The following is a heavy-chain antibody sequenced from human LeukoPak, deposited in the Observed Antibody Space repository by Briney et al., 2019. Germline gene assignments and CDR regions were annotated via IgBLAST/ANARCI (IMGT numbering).Heavy chain of an antibody. J-gene: IGHJ6*03. V-gene: IGHV4-34*01. CDR1: GGSFSGYY. D-gene: IGHD3-9*01. CDR3: ARHVSEPTTQYKPYYDILTGYYRLEESKDYYYYMDV. Sequence: SETLSLTCAVYGGSFSGYYWSWIRQPPGKGLEWIGEINHSGSTNYNPSLKSRVTISVDTSKNQFSLKLSSVTAADTAVYYCARHVSEPTTQYKPYYDILTGYYRLEESKDYYYYMDVWGKGTTVTISS. CDR2: INHSGST.